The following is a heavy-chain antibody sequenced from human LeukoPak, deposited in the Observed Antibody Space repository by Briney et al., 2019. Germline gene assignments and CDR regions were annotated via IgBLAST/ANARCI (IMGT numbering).Heavy chain of an antibody. D-gene: IGHD2-15*01. J-gene: IGHJ4*02. V-gene: IGHV1-69*06. CDR3: ARVSFCSGSSCYAGHDY. CDR2: IIPIFGTA. Sequence: SVKVSCEASGGTFTSYAISWVRQAPGQGLEWMGRIIPIFGTANYAQKFQGRVTITADKSTSTAYMELSSLRSEDTAVYYCARVSFCSGSSCYAGHDYWGQGTLVTVSS. CDR1: GGTFTSYA.